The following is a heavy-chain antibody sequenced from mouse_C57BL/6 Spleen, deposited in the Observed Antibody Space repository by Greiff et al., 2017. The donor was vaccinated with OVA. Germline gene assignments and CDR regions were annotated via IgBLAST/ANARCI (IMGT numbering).Heavy chain of an antibody. V-gene: IGHV1-80*01. D-gene: IGHD2-2*01. CDR3: ARGGMVTTGYFDY. CDR1: GYAFSSYW. J-gene: IGHJ2*01. CDR2: IYPGDGDT. Sequence: VQLQQSGAELVKPGASVKISCKASGYAFSSYWMNWVKQRPGKGLEWIGQIYPGDGDTNYNGKFKGKATLTADKSSSTAYMQLSSLTSEDSAVYFCARGGMVTTGYFDYWGQGTTLTVSS.